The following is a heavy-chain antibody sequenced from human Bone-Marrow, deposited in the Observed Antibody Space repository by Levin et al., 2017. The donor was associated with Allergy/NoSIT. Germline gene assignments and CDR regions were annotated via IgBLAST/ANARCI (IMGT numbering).Heavy chain of an antibody. D-gene: IGHD4-17*01. CDR1: GYTFTSYG. Sequence: GESLKISCKASGYTFTSYGISWVRQAPGQGLEWMGWISAYNGNTNYAQKLQGRVTMTTDTSTSTAYMELRSLRSDDTAVYYCARGGVTTFSRYYFDYWGQGTLVTVSS. V-gene: IGHV1-18*01. J-gene: IGHJ4*02. CDR3: ARGGVTTFSRYYFDY. CDR2: ISAYNGNT.